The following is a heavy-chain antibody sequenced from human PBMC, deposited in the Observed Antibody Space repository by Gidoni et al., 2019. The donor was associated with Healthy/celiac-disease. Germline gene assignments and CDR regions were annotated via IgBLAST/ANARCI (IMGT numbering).Heavy chain of an antibody. D-gene: IGHD2-15*01. CDR2: MNPNSGNT. CDR1: GYTFTSYD. Sequence: QVQLVQSGAEVKKPGASVKVSCKASGYTFTSYDINWVRQATGQGLEWMGWMNPNSGNTGYAQKFQGRVTMTRNTSISTAYMELSSLRSEDTAVYYCARGRVVAATYYYYYGMDVWGQGTTVTVSS. J-gene: IGHJ6*02. V-gene: IGHV1-8*01. CDR3: ARGRVVAATYYYYYGMDV.